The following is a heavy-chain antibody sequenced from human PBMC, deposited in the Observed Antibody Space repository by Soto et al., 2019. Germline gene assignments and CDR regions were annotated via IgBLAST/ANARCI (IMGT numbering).Heavy chain of an antibody. Sequence: SETISLTCAVSRDSVSNENYYRSWIRQPPREGLEWIGYIVYSGTTNYNCYLKSRLSLSVDMSKNQFSLKLASVTAADKAVYFCSRAQRGRTAFTFDDWGQGALVTVSS. J-gene: IGHJ4*02. CDR1: RDSVSNENYY. CDR2: IVYSGTT. CDR3: SRAQRGRTAFTFDD. V-gene: IGHV4-61*01. D-gene: IGHD3-16*01.